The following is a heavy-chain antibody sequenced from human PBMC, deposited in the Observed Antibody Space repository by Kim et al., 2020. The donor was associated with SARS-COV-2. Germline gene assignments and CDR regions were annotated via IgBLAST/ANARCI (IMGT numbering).Heavy chain of an antibody. CDR1: GFTFSSYG. V-gene: IGHV3-33*01. CDR2: IWYDGSNK. J-gene: IGHJ5*02. CDR3: AREGGAARPFNWFDP. D-gene: IGHD6-6*01. Sequence: GGSLRLSCAASGFTFSSYGMHWVRQAPGKGLEWVAVIWYDGSNKYYADSVKGRFTISRDNSKNTLYLQMNSLRAEDTAVYYCAREGGAARPFNWFDPWGQGTLVTVSS.